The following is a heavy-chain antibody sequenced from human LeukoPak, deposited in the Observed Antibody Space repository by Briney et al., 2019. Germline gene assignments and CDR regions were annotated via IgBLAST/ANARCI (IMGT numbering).Heavy chain of an antibody. D-gene: IGHD3-16*01. V-gene: IGHV1-24*01. CDR1: GYTLTELS. J-gene: IGHJ6*02. CDR2: FDPEDGET. Sequence: ASVKVSCKVSGYTLTELSMHWVRQAPGKGLEWMGGFDPEDGETIYAQKFQGRVTMTEDTSTDTAYMELSSLRSEGTAVYYCATEGGMDYYYGMDVWGQGTTVTVSS. CDR3: ATEGGMDYYYGMDV.